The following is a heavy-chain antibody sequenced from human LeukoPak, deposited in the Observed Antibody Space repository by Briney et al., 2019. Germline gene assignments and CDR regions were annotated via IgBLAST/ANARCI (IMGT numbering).Heavy chain of an antibody. CDR2: IYYSGST. D-gene: IGHD2-15*01. CDR1: GCSISSGDYY. Sequence: SQTLSLTCTVSGCSISSGDYYWSWIRQPPGKGLEWIGYIYYSGSTYYNPSLKSRVTISVDTSKNQFSLKLSSVTAADTAVYYCASVVVAAMKDQGVGDYWGQGTLVTVSS. V-gene: IGHV4-30-4*01. CDR3: ASVVVAAMKDQGVGDY. J-gene: IGHJ4*02.